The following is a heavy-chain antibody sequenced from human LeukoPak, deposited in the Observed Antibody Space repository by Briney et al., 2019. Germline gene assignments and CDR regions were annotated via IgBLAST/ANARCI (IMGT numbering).Heavy chain of an antibody. CDR2: IYYSGST. J-gene: IGHJ4*02. CDR3: AREAEWAGTTVFDY. D-gene: IGHD4-17*01. V-gene: IGHV4-34*09. CDR1: GGSSSDYY. Sequence: SETLSLTCTVYGGSSSDYYWTWIRQPPGKGLEWIGYIYYSGSTYYNSSLKSRVTISVDTSKNQFSLKLSSVTAADTAVYYCAREAEWAGTTVFDYWGQGTLVTVSS.